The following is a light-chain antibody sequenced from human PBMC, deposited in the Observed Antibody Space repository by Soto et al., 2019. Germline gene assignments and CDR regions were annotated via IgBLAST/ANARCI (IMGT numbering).Light chain of an antibody. CDR3: QQYGSSPT. V-gene: IGKV3-20*01. J-gene: IGKJ1*01. CDR2: DVS. Sequence: ETVLTQSPGTLSLSPGERATLSCRSSQSVSSNYLAWYQQKPGQAPRLLIYDVSSRATGIPDRFSGSGSGTDFTLPISRLEPEDFAMYYCQQYGSSPTFGQGTKVEIK. CDR1: QSVSSNY.